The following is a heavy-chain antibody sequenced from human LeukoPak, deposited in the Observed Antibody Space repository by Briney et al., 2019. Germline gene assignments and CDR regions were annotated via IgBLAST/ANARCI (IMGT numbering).Heavy chain of an antibody. V-gene: IGHV4-39*02. CDR2: IYYSGTT. J-gene: IGHJ4*02. D-gene: IGHD3-10*01. CDR3: ARDLVRGVRDIDY. Sequence: SETLSLTCTVSGGSISSSGYYWGWIRQPPGKGLEWIGSIYYSGTTYYNPSLKSRVTISTDTSKNQFSLKLRSVTAADTAVYYCARDLVRGVRDIDYWGQGTLVTVSS. CDR1: GGSISSSGYY.